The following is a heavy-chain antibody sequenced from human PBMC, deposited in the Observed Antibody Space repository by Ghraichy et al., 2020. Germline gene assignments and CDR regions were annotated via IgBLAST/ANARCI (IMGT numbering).Heavy chain of an antibody. CDR2: VYYSGSA. Sequence: SETLSLTCTVSGGSISNYYWSWIRQPPGKGLEWIGYVYYSGSANYSPSLKSRVTISLDTSKKQFSLKLSSVTAADTAVYYCARLRHKDGSGWSWEYYFDYWGQGTLVTVSS. D-gene: IGHD6-19*01. J-gene: IGHJ4*02. CDR1: GGSISNYY. V-gene: IGHV4-59*01. CDR3: ARLRHKDGSGWSWEYYFDY.